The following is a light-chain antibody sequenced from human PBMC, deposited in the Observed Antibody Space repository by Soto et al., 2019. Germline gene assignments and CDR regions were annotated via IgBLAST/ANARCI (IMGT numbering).Light chain of an antibody. J-gene: IGKJ2*01. CDR2: GAS. Sequence: EIVMTQSPATLSVSLGERATLSCRASQSVSSNLAWYQQNPGQAPRLLIYGASTRATGIPARFSGSGSGTAFPLTTSSLQTEESAVYYCQQYNNGSLSAFGEGTQLEIK. CDR1: QSVSSN. V-gene: IGKV3-15*01. CDR3: QQYNNGSLSA.